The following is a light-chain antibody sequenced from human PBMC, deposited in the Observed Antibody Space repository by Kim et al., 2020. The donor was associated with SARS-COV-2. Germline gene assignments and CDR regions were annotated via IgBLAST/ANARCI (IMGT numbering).Light chain of an antibody. J-gene: IGKJ2*01. Sequence: ERSATLCCTARQSISSYLAWYQQKPGQAPRLLIYGASTRATGTPARFSGSGSGTEFTLTISSLESEDFAVYSCQQYNKWPHTFGQGTKLEI. V-gene: IGKV3-15*01. CDR1: QSISSY. CDR3: QQYNKWPHT. CDR2: GAS.